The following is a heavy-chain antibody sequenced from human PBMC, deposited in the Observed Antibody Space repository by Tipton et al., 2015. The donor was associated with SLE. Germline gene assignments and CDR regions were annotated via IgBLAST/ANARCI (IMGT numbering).Heavy chain of an antibody. V-gene: IGHV3-11*03. CDR1: GFTFSDYY. CDR2: ISSSSSYT. J-gene: IGHJ4*02. D-gene: IGHD1-26*01. CDR3: AKLYYRQVWFHFDS. Sequence: SLRLSCAASGFTFSDYYMSWIRQAPGKGLEWVSYISSSSSYTNYADSVKGRFTISRDNSKNTLYLQMNSLRAEDTAVYYCAKLYYRQVWFHFDSWGQGTLVTVSS.